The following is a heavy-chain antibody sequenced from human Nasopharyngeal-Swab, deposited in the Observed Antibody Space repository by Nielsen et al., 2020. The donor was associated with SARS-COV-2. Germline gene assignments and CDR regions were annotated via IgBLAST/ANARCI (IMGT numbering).Heavy chain of an antibody. CDR1: GFTFSSYA. CDR3: ARGGVNNWFDP. D-gene: IGHD2-8*01. Sequence: GESLKISCAASGFTFSSYAMHWVRQAPGKGLEWVAVISYDGSNKYYADSVKGRFTISRDNSKNTLYLQMNSLRAEDTAVYYCARGGVNNWFDPWGQGTTVTVSS. V-gene: IGHV3-30-3*01. J-gene: IGHJ5*01. CDR2: ISYDGSNK.